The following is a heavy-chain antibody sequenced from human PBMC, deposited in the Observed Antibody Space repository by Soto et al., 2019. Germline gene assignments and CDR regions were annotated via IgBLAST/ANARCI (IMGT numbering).Heavy chain of an antibody. D-gene: IGHD6-13*01. CDR2: ISGSGGST. V-gene: IGHV3-23*01. J-gene: IGHJ4*02. CDR3: AKDQGSSWYEIDY. Sequence: GGSLSLSCAASEFTFSNYAVTWVRQAPGKGLEWVSTISGSGGSTYYADSVKGRFTISRDNSKNTLYLQMNSLRAEDTAVYYCAKDQGSSWYEIDYWGQGTLVTVSS. CDR1: EFTFSNYA.